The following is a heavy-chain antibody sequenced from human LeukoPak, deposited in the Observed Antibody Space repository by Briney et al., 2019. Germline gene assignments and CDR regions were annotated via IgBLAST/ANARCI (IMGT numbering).Heavy chain of an antibody. D-gene: IGHD3-22*01. J-gene: IGHJ4*02. CDR3: ARDHYYDSSGSIDY. CDR2: ISSSSSYI. Sequence: GGALRLSYAASGFTFSSYSMNWVRQAPGKGLEWVSSISSSSSYIYYADSLKGRFTISRDNAKNSLYLQMNSLRAEDTAVYYCARDHYYDSSGSIDYWGRGTLVTVSS. CDR1: GFTFSSYS. V-gene: IGHV3-21*01.